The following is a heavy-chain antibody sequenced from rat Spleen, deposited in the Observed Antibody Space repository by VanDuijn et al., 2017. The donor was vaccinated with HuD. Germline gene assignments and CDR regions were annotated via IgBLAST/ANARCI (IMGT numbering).Heavy chain of an antibody. CDR3: AKEGDGGYSSYPNWFAY. Sequence: EVQLVESDGGLVQPGKSLKLSCAASGFTFSDYYMAWVRQAPTKGLEWVATISSDGGRNFYRDSVTGRFTISRDNAKSSLYLQRDSLRSEDTATYYCAKEGDGGYSSYPNWFAYWGQGTLVTVSS. CDR2: ISSDGGRN. D-gene: IGHD1-8*01. J-gene: IGHJ3*01. V-gene: IGHV5-20*01. CDR1: GFTFSDYY.